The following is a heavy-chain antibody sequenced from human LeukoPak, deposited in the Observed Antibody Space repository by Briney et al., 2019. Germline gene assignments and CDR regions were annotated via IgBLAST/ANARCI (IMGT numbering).Heavy chain of an antibody. CDR1: GFSVSSNY. J-gene: IGHJ4*02. Sequence: GGSLRLSCAASGFSVSSNYMSWVRQAPGKGLEWVSVIYSGGSTYCADSVKGRFTISRDNSKYTLYLQMNSMRAEDTAVYYCARADSSGWYLSPFDYWGQGTLVTVSS. V-gene: IGHV3-66*01. CDR3: ARADSSGWYLSPFDY. D-gene: IGHD6-19*01. CDR2: IYSGGST.